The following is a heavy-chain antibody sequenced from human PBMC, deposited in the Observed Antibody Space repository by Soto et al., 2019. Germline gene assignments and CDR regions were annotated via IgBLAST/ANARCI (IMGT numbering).Heavy chain of an antibody. V-gene: IGHV3-23*01. D-gene: IGHD3-16*02. CDR1: GFTFSNYG. Sequence: EVRLLESGGGLVQPGGSLRLSCEASGFTFSNYGMDWVRQAPGKGLEWISFISGAGDTTYYADSVKGRFIISRDNSNNTLYLQMNSLRAEDTAIYYCAKSFTQSNVWRAYRHKTHFDYWGQGALVTVTS. CDR2: ISGAGDTT. J-gene: IGHJ4*02. CDR3: AKSFTQSNVWRAYRHKTHFDY.